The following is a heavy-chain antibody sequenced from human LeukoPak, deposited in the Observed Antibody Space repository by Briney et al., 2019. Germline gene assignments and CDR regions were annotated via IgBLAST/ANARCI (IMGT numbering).Heavy chain of an antibody. Sequence: SETLSLTCAVSGGSISSSNWWSWVRQPPGKGLEWIGEIYHSGSTNYNPSLKSRVTISVDKSKNQFSLKLSSVTAADTAVYYCARRTAHYYGSGSYYIFDYWGQGTLVTVSS. CDR2: IYHSGST. J-gene: IGHJ4*02. D-gene: IGHD3-10*01. CDR1: GGSISSSNW. V-gene: IGHV4-4*02. CDR3: ARRTAHYYGSGSYYIFDY.